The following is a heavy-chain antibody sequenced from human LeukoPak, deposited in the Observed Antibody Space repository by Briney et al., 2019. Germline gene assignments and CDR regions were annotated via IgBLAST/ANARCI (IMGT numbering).Heavy chain of an antibody. V-gene: IGHV1-69*04. Sequence: SVKVSCKASGGTFISYAISWVRQAPGQGGEWVGRIIPILGIANYAQKFQGRVTITADKSTSTAYMELSSLRSEDTAVYYCAREVDTAMVGYYYYYGMDVWGQGTTVTVSS. J-gene: IGHJ6*02. CDR2: IIPILGIA. CDR1: GGTFISYA. CDR3: AREVDTAMVGYYYYYGMDV. D-gene: IGHD5-18*01.